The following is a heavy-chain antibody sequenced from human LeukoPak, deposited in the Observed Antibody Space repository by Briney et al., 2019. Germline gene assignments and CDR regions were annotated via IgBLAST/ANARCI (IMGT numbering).Heavy chain of an antibody. CDR1: GFTFSSYA. D-gene: IGHD5-24*01. J-gene: IGHJ4*02. Sequence: SGGSLRLSCAASGFTFSSYAMSWVRQAPGKGLEWVSAISGSGDSTYYADSVKGRFTISRDNSKNTVYLQMNSLRAEDTAVYYCARDSGDGYNYRSFDFWGQGTLVTVSS. CDR2: ISGSGDST. V-gene: IGHV3-23*01. CDR3: ARDSGDGYNYRSFDF.